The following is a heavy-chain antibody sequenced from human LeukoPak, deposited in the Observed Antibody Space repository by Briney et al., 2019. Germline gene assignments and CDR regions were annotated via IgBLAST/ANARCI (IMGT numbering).Heavy chain of an antibody. CDR1: GFTFSTYR. CDR3: ARELNGAFDP. J-gene: IGHJ5*02. D-gene: IGHD1-1*01. V-gene: IGHV3-7*01. CDR2: IKQDGSEK. Sequence: GGSLRLSCAASGFTFSTYRMSWVRQAPGKGLEWVANIKQDGSEKHYVDSVKGRFTISRDNAKNSLYLQMNSLRAEDTAVYYCARELNGAFDPWGQGTLVTVSS.